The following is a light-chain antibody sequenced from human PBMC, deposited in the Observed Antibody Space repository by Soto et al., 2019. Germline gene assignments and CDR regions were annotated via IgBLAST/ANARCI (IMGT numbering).Light chain of an antibody. CDR1: SSDVGSYNL. J-gene: IGLJ1*01. CDR3: CSYAGSSTFV. Sequence: QSLLTHPAPVSGSPGQSITLSCPGNSSDVGSYNLVSWYQQHPGKAPKLMIYEVSKRPSGVSNRFSGSKSGNTASLTISGLQAEDEADYYCCSYAGSSTFVFGTGTKVTVL. V-gene: IGLV2-23*02. CDR2: EVS.